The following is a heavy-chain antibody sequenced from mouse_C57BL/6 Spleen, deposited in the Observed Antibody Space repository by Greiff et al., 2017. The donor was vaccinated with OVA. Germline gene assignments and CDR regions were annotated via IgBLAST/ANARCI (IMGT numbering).Heavy chain of an antibody. J-gene: IGHJ2*01. CDR1: GYSFTDYN. Sequence: VQLQQSGPELVKPGASVKISCKASGYSFTDYNMNWVKQSNGKSLEWIGVINPNYGTTSYNQKFKGKATLTVDQSSSTAYMQLNSLTSEDSAVYYCASNYYGSRYHYFDYWGQGTTLTVSS. CDR2: INPNYGTT. V-gene: IGHV1-39*01. D-gene: IGHD1-1*01. CDR3: ASNYYGSRYHYFDY.